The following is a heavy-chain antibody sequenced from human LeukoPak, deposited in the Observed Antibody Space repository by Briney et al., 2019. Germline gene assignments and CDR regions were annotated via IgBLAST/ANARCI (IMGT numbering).Heavy chain of an antibody. CDR3: ARDLIVVVVAGGFDY. Sequence: PGGSLRLSCAASGFTFSSYAMSWVRQAPGKGLEWVSAISGSGGSTYYADSVKGRFTISRDNSKNTLYLQMNSLRAEDTAVYYCARDLIVVVVAGGFDYWGQGTLVTVSS. CDR1: GFTFSSYA. V-gene: IGHV3-23*01. CDR2: ISGSGGST. J-gene: IGHJ4*02. D-gene: IGHD2-15*01.